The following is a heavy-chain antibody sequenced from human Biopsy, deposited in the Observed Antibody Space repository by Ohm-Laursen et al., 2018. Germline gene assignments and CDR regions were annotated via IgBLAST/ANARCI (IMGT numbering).Heavy chain of an antibody. CDR3: ARTVDTVVVTPSDH. V-gene: IGHV1-18*04. CDR2: ISTYNGNT. J-gene: IGHJ4*02. Sequence: ASVKVSCKTSGYTFTGYFLHWVRQVPGQGLEWLGWISTYNGNTNYAQKFRGRVTMTTDKPTSTAYVELRSLRSDDTAVYYCARTVDTVVVTPSDHWGQGTLVTVSS. D-gene: IGHD5-18*01. CDR1: GYTFTGYF.